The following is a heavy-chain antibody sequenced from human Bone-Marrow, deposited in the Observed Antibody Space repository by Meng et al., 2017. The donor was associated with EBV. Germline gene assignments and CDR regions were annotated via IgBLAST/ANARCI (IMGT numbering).Heavy chain of an antibody. V-gene: IGHV1-69*01. J-gene: IGHJ4*02. D-gene: IGHD3-10*01. CDR3: ASESGRGYTPDY. CDR2: FLPTLGAP. CDR1: GCPFRNYA. Sequence: QLQLVQSAAELKKPGSSVKVSCKTSGCPFRNYAISWVRQAPGQGLEWLGGFLPTLGAPNYAQKFHGRVSITADESTSTHYMDLSSLRSEDTAMYYCASESGRGYTPDYWGQGTLVTVSS.